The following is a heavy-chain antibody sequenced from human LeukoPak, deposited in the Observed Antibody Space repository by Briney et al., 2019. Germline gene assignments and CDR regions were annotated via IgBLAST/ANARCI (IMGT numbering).Heavy chain of an antibody. CDR1: GFTFSSYS. J-gene: IGHJ4*02. CDR3: ARDVRSSGSSSDY. Sequence: GGSLRLSCAASGFTFSSYSMNWVRQAPGKGLEWVSYISSGGSTKKYADSVKGRFTISRDNAKNSLYLQMNSLRDEDTAMYYCARDVRSSGSSSDYWGQGTLVTVSS. D-gene: IGHD3-10*01. V-gene: IGHV3-48*02. CDR2: ISSGGSTK.